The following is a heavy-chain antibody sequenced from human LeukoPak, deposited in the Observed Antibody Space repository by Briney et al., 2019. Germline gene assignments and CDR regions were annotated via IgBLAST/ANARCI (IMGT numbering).Heavy chain of an antibody. Sequence: GGFLRLSCAASGFTFSSYSMNWVRQAPGKGLEWVSSISSSSSYIYYADSVKGRFTISRDNAKNSLYLQMNSPRAEDTAVYYCARDRRILWFGELYYYYYYGMDVWGQGTTVTVSS. J-gene: IGHJ6*02. CDR2: ISSSSSYI. V-gene: IGHV3-21*01. CDR3: ARDRRILWFGELYYYYYYGMDV. CDR1: GFTFSSYS. D-gene: IGHD3-10*01.